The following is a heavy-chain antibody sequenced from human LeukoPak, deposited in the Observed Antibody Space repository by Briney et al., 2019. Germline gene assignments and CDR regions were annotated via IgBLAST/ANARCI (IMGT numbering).Heavy chain of an antibody. CDR1: GFTFSSYW. D-gene: IGHD4-23*01. Sequence: GGSLRLSCAASGFTFSSYWMHWVRQVPGGGLVYVSRINSDGRVTHYADSVKGRFTISRDNAKNTLYLQVNSLRVEDTALYYCTRPDYGGDCWGQGTLVTVSS. V-gene: IGHV3-74*01. CDR3: TRPDYGGDC. J-gene: IGHJ4*02. CDR2: INSDGRVT.